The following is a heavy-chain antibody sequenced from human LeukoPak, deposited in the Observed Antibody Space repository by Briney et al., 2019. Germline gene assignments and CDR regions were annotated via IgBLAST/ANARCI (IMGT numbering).Heavy chain of an antibody. CDR3: ARVPRFGSGWYY. D-gene: IGHD6-19*01. Sequence: ASVKVSCKASGYTFTKYYMHWVRQAPGQGLEWMGWISAYNGNTNYAQKLQGRVTMTTDTSTSTAYMELRSLRSDDTAVYYCARVPRFGSGWYYWAQGTLVTVPS. CDR1: GYTFTKYY. V-gene: IGHV1-18*04. CDR2: ISAYNGNT. J-gene: IGHJ4*02.